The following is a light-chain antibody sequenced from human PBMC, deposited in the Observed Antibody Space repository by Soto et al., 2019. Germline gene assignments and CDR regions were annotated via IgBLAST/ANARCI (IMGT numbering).Light chain of an antibody. CDR1: QDIRQY. J-gene: IGKJ3*01. V-gene: IGKV1-33*01. Sequence: DIQMTQSPSSLSASIGDRVTITCQASQDIRQYLNWYQQKPGKAPKLLIYDASRLETVVPSRFSGRRTGTDFTFTVSSMKPEDIATYYSKVYDYISAGFTFGPGTKVDLK. CDR3: KVYDYISAGFT. CDR2: DAS.